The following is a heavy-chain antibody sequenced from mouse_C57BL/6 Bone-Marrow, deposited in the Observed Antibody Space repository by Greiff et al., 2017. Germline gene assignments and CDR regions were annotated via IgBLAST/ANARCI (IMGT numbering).Heavy chain of an antibody. CDR2: INPYNGGT. CDR1: GYTFTGYY. Sequence: VQLQQSGPVLVKPGASVKLSCKASGYTFTGYYMNWVKQSHGKSLEWIGVINPYNGGTSYNQKFKGKATLTVDKSSSTAYMELSSLTSEDSAVYYCARLRTWFAYWGQGTLVTVSA. D-gene: IGHD1-1*01. V-gene: IGHV1-19*01. J-gene: IGHJ3*01. CDR3: ARLRTWFAY.